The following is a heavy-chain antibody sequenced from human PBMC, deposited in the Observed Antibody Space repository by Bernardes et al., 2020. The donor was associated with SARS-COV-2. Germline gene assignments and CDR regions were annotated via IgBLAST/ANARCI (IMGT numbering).Heavy chain of an antibody. V-gene: IGHV3-11*03. Sequence: GSLRLSCSASGFDFSDFYMSWVRQTPGRGLEFVSYISGGSGFRKYADSVKGRFTISRDNDKNMLFLEMNSLRADDSGVYYCTKRFDDDAFDLWGPGTVVTVSS. CDR2: ISGGSGFR. CDR1: GFDFSDFY. CDR3: TKRFDDDAFDL. D-gene: IGHD3-9*01. J-gene: IGHJ3*01.